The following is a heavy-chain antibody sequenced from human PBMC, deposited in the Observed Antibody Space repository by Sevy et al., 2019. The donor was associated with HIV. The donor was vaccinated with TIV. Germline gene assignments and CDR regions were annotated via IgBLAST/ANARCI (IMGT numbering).Heavy chain of an antibody. CDR3: ARPYRY. CDR1: NGSFSDYY. Sequence: SDTLSLTCGVYNGSFSDYYWSWFRQPPGKGLEWIGEINQSGSTTYNPSLKSRVTISIDASKNQFSLKLNSVTAADTAVYYCARPYRYWGQGSLVTVSS. V-gene: IGHV4-34*01. CDR2: INQSGST. J-gene: IGHJ4*02. D-gene: IGHD3-16*02.